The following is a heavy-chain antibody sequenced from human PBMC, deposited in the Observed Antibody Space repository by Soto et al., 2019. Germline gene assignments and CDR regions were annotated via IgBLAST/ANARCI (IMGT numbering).Heavy chain of an antibody. CDR1: GFTFSSYA. CDR2: ISGSGGST. Sequence: EVQLLESGGGLVQPGGSLRLPWAASGFTFSSYAMSWVRQAPGKGLEWVSAISGSGGSTYYADSVKGRFTISRDNSKNTLYLQMNSLRAEDTAVYYCAKTGSGSYLFDYWGQGTLVTVSS. D-gene: IGHD1-26*01. V-gene: IGHV3-23*01. J-gene: IGHJ4*02. CDR3: AKTGSGSYLFDY.